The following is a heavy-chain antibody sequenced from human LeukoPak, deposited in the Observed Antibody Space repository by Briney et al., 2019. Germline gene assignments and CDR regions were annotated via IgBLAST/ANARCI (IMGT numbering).Heavy chain of an antibody. CDR3: AREGRDIVDLGLNWFDP. CDR2: ISYDGSNK. Sequence: PGRSLRLSCAASGFTFSSYAMHWVRQAPGKGLEWVAVISYDGSNKYYADSVKGRFTISRDNSKNTLYLQMNSLRAEDTAVYYCAREGRDIVDLGLNWFDPWGQGTLVTVS. CDR1: GFTFSSYA. D-gene: IGHD5-12*01. J-gene: IGHJ5*02. V-gene: IGHV3-30-3*01.